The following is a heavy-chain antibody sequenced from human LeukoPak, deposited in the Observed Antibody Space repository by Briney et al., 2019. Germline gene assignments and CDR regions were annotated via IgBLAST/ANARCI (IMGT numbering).Heavy chain of an antibody. CDR3: ARYGIQGCNTNCYRSFYYYGMDV. V-gene: IGHV5-51*01. J-gene: IGHJ6*02. D-gene: IGHD2-2*02. CDR2: IFPHDSNP. Sequence: GESLKISCKGSGYSFMDYWIGWVRQMPGKGPEWMGFIFPHDSNPMYSPSFQGQVTISVDKSISTAYVQWSSLKASDTVIYYCARYGIQGCNTNCYRSFYYYGMDVWGQGTTVTVSS. CDR1: GYSFMDYW.